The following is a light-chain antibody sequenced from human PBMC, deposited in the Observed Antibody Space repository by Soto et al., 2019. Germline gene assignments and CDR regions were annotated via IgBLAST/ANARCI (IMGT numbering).Light chain of an antibody. Sequence: EIVLTQSPGTLSLSPGERATLSCRASQTLTTYLAWYQQKPGQAPRLLIYGASTRATGIPDRFSGSGSGADFTLTIGRLEPEDFAVYYCQQYGGSPTVTFGGGTKVEI. V-gene: IGKV3-20*01. CDR3: QQYGGSPTVT. CDR2: GAS. J-gene: IGKJ4*01. CDR1: QTLTTY.